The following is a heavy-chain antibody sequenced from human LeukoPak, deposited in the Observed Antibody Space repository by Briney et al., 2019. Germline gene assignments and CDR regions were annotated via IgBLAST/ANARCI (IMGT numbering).Heavy chain of an antibody. D-gene: IGHD2-2*01. Sequence: GGSLRLSCAASGFTFSSYGMHWVRQAPGKGLEWVSAISGSGGSTYYADSVKGRFTISRDNSKNTLYLQMNSLRAEDTAVYYCAKPKIPAAHFDYWGQGTLVTVSS. V-gene: IGHV3-23*01. CDR1: GFTFSSYG. CDR2: ISGSGGST. J-gene: IGHJ4*02. CDR3: AKPKIPAAHFDY.